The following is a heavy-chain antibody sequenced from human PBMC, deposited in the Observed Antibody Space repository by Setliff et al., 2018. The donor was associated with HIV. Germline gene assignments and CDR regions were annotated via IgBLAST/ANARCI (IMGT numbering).Heavy chain of an antibody. V-gene: IGHV4-34*01. CDR1: GVPLSDYY. CDR2: VNHNGNI. CDR3: AISIVGVTSDMY. D-gene: IGHD2-21*02. Sequence: SETLSLTCTLNGVPLSDYYWHWIRQSPGKGLEWIVEVNHNGNINYNPSLKSRVTVSVDTSKTQYSMKMISVTAADTAMYYCAISIVGVTSDMYWAQGTLVTVSS. J-gene: IGHJ4*02.